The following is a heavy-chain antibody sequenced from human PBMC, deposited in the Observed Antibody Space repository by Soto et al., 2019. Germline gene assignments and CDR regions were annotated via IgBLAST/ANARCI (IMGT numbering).Heavy chain of an antibody. V-gene: IGHV4-31*03. CDR3: AGARGYYSGSGSRDGAFDI. CDR2: IYYSGST. CDR1: GGSISSGGYY. D-gene: IGHD3-10*01. Sequence: SETLSLTCTVSGGSISSGGYYWSWIRQHPGKGLEWIGYIYYSGSTYYNPSLKSRVTISVDTSKNQFSLKLSSVTAADTAVYYCAGARGYYSGSGSRDGAFDIWGQGTMVTVS. J-gene: IGHJ3*02.